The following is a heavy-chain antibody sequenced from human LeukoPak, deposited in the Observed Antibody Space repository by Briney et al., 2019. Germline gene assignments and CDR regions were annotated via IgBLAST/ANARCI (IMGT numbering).Heavy chain of an antibody. D-gene: IGHD4-17*01. CDR2: IYYSGST. CDR1: GGSISSSSYY. J-gene: IGHJ3*02. Sequence: PSETLSLTCTVSGGSISSSSYYWGWIRQPPGKGLEWIGSIYYSGSTNYNPSLKSRVTISVDTSKNHFSLKLSSVTAADTAVYYCARDFADYGDYVGAFDIWGQGTMVTVSS. CDR3: ARDFADYGDYVGAFDI. V-gene: IGHV4-39*02.